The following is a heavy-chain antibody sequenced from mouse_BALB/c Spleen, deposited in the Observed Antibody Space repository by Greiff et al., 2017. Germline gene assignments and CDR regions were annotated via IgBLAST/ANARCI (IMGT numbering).Heavy chain of an antibody. V-gene: IGHV1-5*01. CDR2: IYPGNSDT. CDR3: TRSGYYGNPQGFAY. D-gene: IGHD2-1*01. Sequence: VQLQQSGTVLARPGASVKMSCKASGYTFTSYWMHWVKQRPGQGLEWIGAIYPGNSDTSYNQKFKGKAKLTAVTSTSTAYMELSSLTNEDSAVYYCTRSGYYGNPQGFAYWGQGTLVTVSA. CDR1: GYTFTSYW. J-gene: IGHJ3*01.